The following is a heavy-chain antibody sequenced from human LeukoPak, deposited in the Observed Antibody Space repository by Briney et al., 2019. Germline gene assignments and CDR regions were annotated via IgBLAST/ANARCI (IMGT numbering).Heavy chain of an antibody. J-gene: IGHJ4*02. CDR2: VGASGNT. CDR3: PKGESQPKYYFDC. D-gene: IGHD3-10*01. CDR1: GFSFSSYA. V-gene: IGHV3-23*01. Sequence: GGSLRLSCAASGFSFSSYATRWVRQAPGKGLEWVATVGASGNTYYAASVRGRFSVSRDISKAMLYLHINSRTATNPPRYSCPKGESQPKYYFDCWGQGPLDTVSS.